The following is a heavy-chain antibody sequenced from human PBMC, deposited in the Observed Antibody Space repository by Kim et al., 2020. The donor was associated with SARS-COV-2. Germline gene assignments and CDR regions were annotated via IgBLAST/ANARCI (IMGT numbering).Heavy chain of an antibody. J-gene: IGHJ4*02. CDR3: AKDRGGGFDY. Sequence: TYYADSVKGRFTISRDNSKNSLYLQMNSLRTEDTALYYCAKDRGGGFDYWGQGTLVTVSS. D-gene: IGHD2-15*01. CDR2: T. V-gene: IGHV3-43*01.